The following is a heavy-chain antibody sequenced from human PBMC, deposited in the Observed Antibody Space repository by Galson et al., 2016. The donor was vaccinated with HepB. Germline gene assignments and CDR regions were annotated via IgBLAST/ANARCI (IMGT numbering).Heavy chain of an antibody. CDR1: GYSFINHW. V-gene: IGHV5-51*01. CDR3: ARGHSGSSLPYFEY. Sequence: QSGAEVKKPGESLRISCEGSGYSFINHWIVWVRQMPGKGLEWMGIIYPGDSDPRCSPSFKGQVTISADKSIGTAYLQWSSLKASDTAMYYCARGHSGSSLPYFEYWGQGTLVTVSS. CDR2: IYPGDSDP. J-gene: IGHJ4*02. D-gene: IGHD1-26*01.